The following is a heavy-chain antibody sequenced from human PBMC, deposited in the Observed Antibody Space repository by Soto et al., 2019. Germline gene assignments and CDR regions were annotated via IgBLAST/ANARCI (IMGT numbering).Heavy chain of an antibody. CDR1: GFTFSSYA. Sequence: GGSLRLSCAASGFTFSSYAMHWVRQAPGKGLEWVAVISYDGSNKYYADSVKGRFTISRDNSKNTLYLQMNSLRAEDTAVYYCARGSGYSYGNLDYWGQGTLVTVSS. CDR2: ISYDGSNK. V-gene: IGHV3-30-3*01. J-gene: IGHJ4*02. CDR3: ARGSGYSYGNLDY. D-gene: IGHD5-18*01.